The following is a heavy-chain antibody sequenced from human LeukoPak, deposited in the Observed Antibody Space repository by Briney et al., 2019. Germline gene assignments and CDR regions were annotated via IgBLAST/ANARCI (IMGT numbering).Heavy chain of an antibody. CDR3: ARDRHVNSWSNDRFDY. CDR2: INQDGSEK. Sequence: PGGSLRLSCAASRFTFSNYWMTWVRQAPGKGLEWVGNINQDGSEKNYVASVKGRFTISRENAENSLYLQMNSLRAEDTAIYYCARDRHVNSWSNDRFDYWGQGALVTVSS. J-gene: IGHJ4*02. V-gene: IGHV3-7*01. CDR1: RFTFSNYW. D-gene: IGHD6-13*01.